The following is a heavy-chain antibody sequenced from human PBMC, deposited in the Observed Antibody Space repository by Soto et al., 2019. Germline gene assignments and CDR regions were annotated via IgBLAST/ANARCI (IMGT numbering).Heavy chain of an antibody. CDR2: ISGSGGST. CDR1: ALTCSSYA. J-gene: IGHJ4*02. D-gene: IGHD4-17*01. V-gene: IGHV3-23*01. Sequence: GGPLRSPGAASALTCSSYAMSRVRQAPGKGLEWVSAISGSGGSTYYADSVKGRFTISRDNSKNTLYLQMNSLRAEDTAVYYCAKEWSPSRQSTTYFDYWGQGTLVTVSS. CDR3: AKEWSPSRQSTTYFDY.